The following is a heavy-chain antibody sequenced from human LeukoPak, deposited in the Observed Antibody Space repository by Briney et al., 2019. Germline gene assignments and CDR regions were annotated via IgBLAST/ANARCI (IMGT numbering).Heavy chain of an antibody. Sequence: GESLKISCKGSGYSFTNYWIGWVRQMPGTGLEWMGIIYPGDSDTRYSPSFQGQVTISADKSISTAYLQWSSLKASDTAMYYCARHLGYCSSTSCYEGGYDYWGQGTLVTVSS. CDR3: ARHLGYCSSTSCYEGGYDY. CDR2: IYPGDSDT. V-gene: IGHV5-51*01. D-gene: IGHD2-2*01. J-gene: IGHJ4*02. CDR1: GYSFTNYW.